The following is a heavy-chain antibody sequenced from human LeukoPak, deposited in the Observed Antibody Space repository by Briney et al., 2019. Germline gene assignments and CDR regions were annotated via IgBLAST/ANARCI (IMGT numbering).Heavy chain of an antibody. V-gene: IGHV4-38-2*01. J-gene: IGHJ4*02. D-gene: IGHD2-2*01. CDR2: IYHSGST. Sequence: SETLSLTCAVSGYSISSGYYWGWIRQPPGKGLEWIGSIYHSGSTYYNPSLKSRVTISVDTSKNQFSLKLSSVTAADTAVYYCARVGNCSSTSCPRGAVDYWGQGTLVTVSS. CDR3: ARVGNCSSTSCPRGAVDY. CDR1: GYSISSGYY.